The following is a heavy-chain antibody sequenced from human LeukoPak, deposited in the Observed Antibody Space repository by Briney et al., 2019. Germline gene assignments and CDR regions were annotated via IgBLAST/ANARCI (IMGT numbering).Heavy chain of an antibody. J-gene: IGHJ5*02. CDR2: TYYRSKWYN. CDR1: GDSVSRNSAA. CDR3: ARADGDRDGYNFWFDP. D-gene: IGHD5-24*01. Sequence: QTPSLTCAISGDSVSRNSAAWNWIRQSPSRGLEWLGRTYYRSKWYNDYAVSVESRITINPDTSKNQFSLQLNSVTPEDTAVYYCARADGDRDGYNFWFDPWGHVTLVTVSS. V-gene: IGHV6-1*01.